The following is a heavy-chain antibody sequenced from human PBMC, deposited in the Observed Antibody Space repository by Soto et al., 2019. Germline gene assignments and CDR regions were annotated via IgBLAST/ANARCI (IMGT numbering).Heavy chain of an antibody. V-gene: IGHV1-8*01. Sequence: ASVKVSCKASGYSFTSYDVHWVRQATGQGLEWMGWMNPNSGETGYAQKFQGRVTMTRDTPMRTAYMELTSLRYDDTAVYYCGRVTFSVAATGGMDVWGQGTTVTV. CDR2: MNPNSGET. CDR3: GRVTFSVAATGGMDV. CDR1: GYSFTSYD. D-gene: IGHD2-21*02. J-gene: IGHJ6*02.